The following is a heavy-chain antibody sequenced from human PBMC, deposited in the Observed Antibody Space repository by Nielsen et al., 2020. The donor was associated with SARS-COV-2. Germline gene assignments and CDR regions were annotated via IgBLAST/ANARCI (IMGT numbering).Heavy chain of an antibody. D-gene: IGHD1-26*01. V-gene: IGHV3-23*01. CDR2: ISGSGGST. J-gene: IGHJ4*02. CDR3: ARASSGSYLYYFDY. CDR1: GFTFDDYA. Sequence: GESLKISCAASGFTFDDYAMHWVRQAPGKGLEWVSAISGSGGSTYYADSVKGRFTISRDNSKNTLYLQMNSLRAEDTAVYYCARASSGSYLYYFDYWGQGTLVTVSS.